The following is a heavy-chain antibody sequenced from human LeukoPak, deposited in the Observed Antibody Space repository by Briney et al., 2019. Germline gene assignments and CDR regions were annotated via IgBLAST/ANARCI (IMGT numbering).Heavy chain of an antibody. CDR2: INSDGSTT. J-gene: IGHJ3*02. CDR3: VSRYCTITNCYKASGTGAFDI. D-gene: IGHD2-2*02. V-gene: IGHV3-74*01. CDR1: GLTFNNYW. Sequence: GGSLRLSCAASGLTFNNYWMHWVRQAPGKGLEWASRINSDGSTTNYADSVKGRFTISRDNAKNTMYLQMNSLRAEDTALYYCVSRYCTITNCYKASGTGAFDIWGQGTMVIVSS.